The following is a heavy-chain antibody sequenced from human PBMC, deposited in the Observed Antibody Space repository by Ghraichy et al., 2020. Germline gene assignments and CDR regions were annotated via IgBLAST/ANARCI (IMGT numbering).Heavy chain of an antibody. J-gene: IGHJ4*02. Sequence: VWIRSYNGNTNYAQNIQGRVTMTTDTSTRTDYMELRSLRSDDTAVYYCARGKDGYKQCFDYWCQGTLVTVSS. CDR2: IRSYNGNT. V-gene: IGHV1-18*01. D-gene: IGHD5-24*01. CDR3: ARGKDGYKQCFDY.